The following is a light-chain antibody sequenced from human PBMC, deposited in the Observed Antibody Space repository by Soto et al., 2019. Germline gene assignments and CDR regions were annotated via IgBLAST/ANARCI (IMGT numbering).Light chain of an antibody. CDR3: NSYTRSPYV. J-gene: IGLJ1*01. V-gene: IGLV2-14*01. CDR2: DVS. Sequence: QSALTQPASVSGSPGQSITISCTGTSSDVGGYNYVSWYQQHPGKAPKLMIYDVSNRPSGVSNRFSGSKSGNTASLTISGLQAEDEAAYYCNSYTRSPYVSGPGTNVTVL. CDR1: SSDVGGYNY.